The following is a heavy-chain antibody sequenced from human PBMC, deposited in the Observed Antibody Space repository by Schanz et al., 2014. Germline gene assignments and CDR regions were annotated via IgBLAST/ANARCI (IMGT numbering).Heavy chain of an antibody. CDR1: GYTFTTYY. CDR3: ARERGVRGGGVWKVNWFDP. CDR2: INPSGGTT. Sequence: QVQLVQSGVEVKKPGASVKVSCKASGYTFTTYYIHWVRQAPGQGLEWMGIINPSGGTTKYAQRFQGRVTMTWDTSTSTVSMELSSLRSEDTAVYYCARERGVRGGGVWKVNWFDPWGQGTLVTVSS. V-gene: IGHV1-46*01. J-gene: IGHJ5*02. D-gene: IGHD3-10*01.